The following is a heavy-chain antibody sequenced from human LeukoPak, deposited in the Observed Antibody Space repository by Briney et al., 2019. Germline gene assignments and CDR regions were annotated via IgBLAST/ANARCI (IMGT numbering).Heavy chain of an antibody. V-gene: IGHV4-31*03. CDR1: GGSVSSGSHY. J-gene: IGHJ4*02. CDR3: ASHDDGAYHGFFDY. CDR2: ISSSGST. D-gene: IGHD3-16*01. Sequence: TSETLSLTCTVSGGSVSSGSHYWSWIRQDPGKGLEWIGYISSSGSTYYNPSLRIRVAIALDTSDNQFSLRLSSVTAADTAVYYCASHDDGAYHGFFDYWGQGTLVTVSS.